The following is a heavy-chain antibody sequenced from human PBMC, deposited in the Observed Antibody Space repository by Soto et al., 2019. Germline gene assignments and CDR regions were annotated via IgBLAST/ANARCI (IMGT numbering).Heavy chain of an antibody. V-gene: IGHV4-39*01. CDR1: GGSITSHSYY. J-gene: IGHJ4*02. CDR3: GSGPRTTGIDD. CDR2: IYYGGTT. Sequence: QLQVQESGPGQVKPSQTLSLTCTVSGGSITSHSYYWGWVRQPPGKGLEWIGNIYYGGTTYYNPSLRSRLTIFVDTAKNLFSLKLSSVTAADSAIYYCGSGPRTTGIDDWGLGTQVSVSS.